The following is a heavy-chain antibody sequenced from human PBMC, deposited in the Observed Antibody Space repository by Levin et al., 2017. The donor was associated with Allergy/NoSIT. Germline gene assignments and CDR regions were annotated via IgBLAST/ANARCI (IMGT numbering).Heavy chain of an antibody. V-gene: IGHV3-30*03. D-gene: IGHD6-19*01. CDR3: ARVGWAVAGSYYYFYMDV. CDR2: ISSDGSSE. J-gene: IGHJ6*03. Sequence: HGESLKISCAASGFTFSNYGMHWVRQAPGKGLEWVAVISSDGSSEYYGDSVKGRFTVSRDNSKDTLFLQMNTLSTEDTAVYFCARVGWAVAGSYYYFYMDVWGKGTTVTVSS. CDR1: GFTFSNYG.